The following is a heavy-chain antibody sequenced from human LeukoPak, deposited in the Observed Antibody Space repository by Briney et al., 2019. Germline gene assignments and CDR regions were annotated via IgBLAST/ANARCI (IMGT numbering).Heavy chain of an antibody. J-gene: IGHJ4*02. V-gene: IGHV4-34*01. D-gene: IGHD4-11*01. CDR3: ARRTTVTIPFGY. CDR2: INHSGST. CDR1: GGSFSGYY. Sequence: TPSETLSLTCAVYGGSFSGYYWSWIRQPPGKGLEWSGEINHSGSTNYNLSLKSRVTISVDKSKNQFSLKLSSVTAADTAVYYCARRTTVTIPFGYWGQGTLVTVSS.